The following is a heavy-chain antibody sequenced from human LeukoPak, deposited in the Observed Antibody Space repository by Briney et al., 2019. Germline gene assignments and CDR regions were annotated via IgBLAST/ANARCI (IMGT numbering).Heavy chain of an antibody. Sequence: SDTLSLTCTVSGGSISSYYWRWIRQPPGKGLEWIGYIYYSGSTNYNPSLKSRVTITVDTSKNHFSLKLSSVTAAAPAVYYCARDPTEPQLVRGVSPTNKKEHWFDPWGQATLVTVSS. CDR3: ARDPTEPQLVRGVSPTNKKEHWFDP. D-gene: IGHD6-13*01. CDR1: GGSISSYY. J-gene: IGHJ5*02. CDR2: IYYSGST. V-gene: IGHV4-59*01.